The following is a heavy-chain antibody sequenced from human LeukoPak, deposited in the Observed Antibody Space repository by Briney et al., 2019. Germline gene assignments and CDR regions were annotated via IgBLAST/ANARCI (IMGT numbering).Heavy chain of an antibody. D-gene: IGHD3-22*01. J-gene: IGHJ4*02. Sequence: SETLSLTCAVYGGSFSGYYWSWIRQPPGKGLEWIGEINHSGSTNYNPSLKSRVTISVDTSKNQFSLKLSSVTAADTAVYFCARGPPTDYYDSSGFYYVFDYWGQGTLVAVSS. CDR2: INHSGST. CDR1: GGSFSGYY. V-gene: IGHV4-34*01. CDR3: ARGPPTDYYDSSGFYYVFDY.